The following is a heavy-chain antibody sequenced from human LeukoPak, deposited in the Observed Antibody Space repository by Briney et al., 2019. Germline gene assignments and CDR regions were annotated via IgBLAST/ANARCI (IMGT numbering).Heavy chain of an antibody. J-gene: IGHJ4*02. D-gene: IGHD3-9*01. V-gene: IGHV3-21*01. CDR1: GFTFSSYS. Sequence: PGGSLRLSCAASGFTFSSYSMNWVRQAPGKGLEWVSSISSSSSYIYYADSVKGRFTISRDNAKNSLYLQMNSLRAEDTAVYYCARVYVDYDTSIDYWGQGTLVTVSS. CDR2: ISSSSSYI. CDR3: ARVYVDYDTSIDY.